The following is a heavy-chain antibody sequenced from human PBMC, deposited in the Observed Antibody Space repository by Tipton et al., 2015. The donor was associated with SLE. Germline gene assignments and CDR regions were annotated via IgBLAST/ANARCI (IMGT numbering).Heavy chain of an antibody. CDR3: ARELGINAFDI. Sequence: QSGAEVKKPGASVKVSCKASGYSFFDYYLHWVRQAPGQGLEWMGMINPNSGDTSYAQNFRGRVTITRDTSINTAYMELSRLTFDDTAVYYCARELGINAFDIWGQGTMVTVSS. V-gene: IGHV1-2*02. CDR1: GYSFFDYY. J-gene: IGHJ3*02. CDR2: INPNSGDT. D-gene: IGHD7-27*01.